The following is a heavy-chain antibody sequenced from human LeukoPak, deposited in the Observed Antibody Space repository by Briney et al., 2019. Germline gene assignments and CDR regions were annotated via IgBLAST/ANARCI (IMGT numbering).Heavy chain of an antibody. CDR3: AHRRGIAVAGYFDY. V-gene: IGHV2-5*02. J-gene: IGHJ4*02. Sequence: SGPTLVKPTQTLTLTCTFSGFSLSTSGVGVGWVRQPPGKALEWLALIYWDDDKRYSPSLKSRLTITKDTSKNQVVLTMTNMDPVDTATYYCAHRRGIAVAGYFDYWGQGTLVTVSS. CDR1: GFSLSTSGVG. CDR2: IYWDDDK. D-gene: IGHD6-19*01.